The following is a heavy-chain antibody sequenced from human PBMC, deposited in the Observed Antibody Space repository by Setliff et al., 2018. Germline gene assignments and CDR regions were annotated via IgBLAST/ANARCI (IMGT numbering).Heavy chain of an antibody. V-gene: IGHV4-39*07. CDR3: ARVGSGWYKIFDY. CDR2: IYYSGST. CDR1: GGSISSSSYY. Sequence: SETLSLTCTVSGGSISSSSYYWGWIRQPPGKGLEWIGSIYYSGSTYYNPSLKSRVTISVDTSRNQFSLKVSSVTAADTAVYYCARVGSGWYKIFDYWGQGTLVTVSS. D-gene: IGHD6-19*01. J-gene: IGHJ4*02.